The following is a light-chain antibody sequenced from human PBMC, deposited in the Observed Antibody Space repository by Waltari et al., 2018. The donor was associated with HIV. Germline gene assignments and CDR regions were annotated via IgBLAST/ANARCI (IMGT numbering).Light chain of an antibody. CDR3: QQYYSTPNT. CDR2: WAS. Sequence: DIEMTQSPDSLVVSLGERATLDCKSSQRVLYSSNNYNYLAWYQQKPGQPPKLLIYWASTRGSGVPDRFSGSGSGTDFTLTISNLQAEDVAVYYCQQYYSTPNTFGQGTKLEIK. J-gene: IGKJ2*01. V-gene: IGKV4-1*01. CDR1: QRVLYSSNNYNY.